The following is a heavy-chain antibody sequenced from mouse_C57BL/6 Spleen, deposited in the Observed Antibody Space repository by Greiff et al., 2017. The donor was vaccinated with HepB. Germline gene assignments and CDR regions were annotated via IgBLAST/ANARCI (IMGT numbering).Heavy chain of an antibody. Sequence: QVQLKQSGADLARPGASVKMSCKASGYTFTSYTMHWVKQRPGQGLEWIGYINPSSGYTTYNQKFKDKATLTADKSSSTAYMQLSSLTSEDAAVYYGARDEANWDSWFAYWGQGTLVTVSA. V-gene: IGHV1-4*01. CDR1: GYTFTSYT. D-gene: IGHD4-1*01. CDR3: ARDEANWDSWFAY. CDR2: INPSSGYT. J-gene: IGHJ3*01.